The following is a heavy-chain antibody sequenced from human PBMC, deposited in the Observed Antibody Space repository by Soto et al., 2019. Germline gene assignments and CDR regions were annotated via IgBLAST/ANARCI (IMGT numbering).Heavy chain of an antibody. V-gene: IGHV4-31*03. CDR1: GDSISRGGYF. CDR3: ARGILRPNHYMDV. J-gene: IGHJ6*03. CDR2: IYESGSA. Sequence: QVQLQESGPGLVKPSQTLSLTCIVSGDSISRGGYFWTWIRQHPGKGLEWIGYIYESGSAFYNPSLKSRVTMSVDTSKTQFSLNLRSVTAADTAVFYCARGILRPNHYMDVWGKGTAVAVSS. D-gene: IGHD5-12*01.